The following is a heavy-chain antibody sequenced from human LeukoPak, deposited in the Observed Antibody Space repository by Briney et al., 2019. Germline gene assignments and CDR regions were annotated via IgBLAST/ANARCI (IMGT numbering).Heavy chain of an antibody. D-gene: IGHD3-10*01. CDR2: IYSRGT. CDR3: AKSNGYGLVDI. V-gene: IGHV4-4*07. J-gene: IGHJ3*02. Sequence: ASETLSLTCTVSGGSISSYYLSWIRQPAGKGLEWIGRIYSRGTTYNPSLKSRVTISLDTSRNQFSLKLTSVTAADTAVYYCAKSNGYGLVDIWGQGTMVTVSS. CDR1: GGSISSYY.